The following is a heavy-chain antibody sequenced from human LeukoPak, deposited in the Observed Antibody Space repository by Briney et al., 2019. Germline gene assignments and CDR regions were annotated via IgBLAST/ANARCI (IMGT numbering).Heavy chain of an antibody. D-gene: IGHD2-15*01. CDR2: ISTNGGST. CDR3: AQRAYCSGASCYHHFDY. CDR1: GFSFSNYG. J-gene: IGHJ4*02. V-gene: IGHV3-23*01. Sequence: PGGSLRLSCAASGFSFSNYGMSWVRQAPGKGLEWVSIISTNGGSTYYADSVKGRFTMSRDNSENTLYLQMNSLRAEDTAVCYCAQRAYCSGASCYHHFDYWGQGTLVTVSS.